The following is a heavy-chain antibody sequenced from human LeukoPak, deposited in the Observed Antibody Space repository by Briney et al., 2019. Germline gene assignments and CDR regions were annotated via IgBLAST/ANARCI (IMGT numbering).Heavy chain of an antibody. J-gene: IGHJ4*02. CDR1: GFIFSSYW. D-gene: IGHD2-2*01. CDR2: INSDGSST. Sequence: PGGSLRLSCAPSGFIFSSYWMHWVRQAPGKGLVWVSRINSDGSSTGYADSVKGRFTISRDNAKNTLYLQMNSLRAEDTAVYYCARRVVVPAAPYYFDYWGQGTLVTVSS. V-gene: IGHV3-74*01. CDR3: ARRVVVPAAPYYFDY.